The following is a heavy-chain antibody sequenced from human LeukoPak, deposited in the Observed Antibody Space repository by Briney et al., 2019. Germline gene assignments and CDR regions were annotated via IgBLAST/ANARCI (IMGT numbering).Heavy chain of an antibody. V-gene: IGHV3-21*01. J-gene: IGHJ4*02. CDR2: ISGSSSDI. D-gene: IGHD1-7*01. CDR1: GFTFSDYE. Sequence: GGSLRLSCAASGFTFSDYEVNWVRQAPGKGLEWVSSISGSSSDIYYADSVKGRFTISRDNAKDSLYLQMNSLRAEDTAVYYCARAHNWKYGTFDYWGQGTLVTVSS. CDR3: ARAHNWKYGTFDY.